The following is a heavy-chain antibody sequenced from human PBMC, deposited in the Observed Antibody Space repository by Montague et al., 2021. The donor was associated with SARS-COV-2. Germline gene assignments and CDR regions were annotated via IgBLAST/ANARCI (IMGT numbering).Heavy chain of an antibody. V-gene: IGHV4-39*01. D-gene: IGHD5-12*01. J-gene: IGHJ3*02. Sequence: SETLSLTCTVSGGSISSRSYYWGWIRQSPGMGLEWIGSIHYSGSTFYNPSLKSRVTISVDTSKNQFSLRVSGVIAEDTTVYFCARHGDSGYEPDGFHIWGQGTRVTVSS. CDR1: GGSISSRSYY. CDR3: ARHGDSGYEPDGFHI. CDR2: IHYSGST.